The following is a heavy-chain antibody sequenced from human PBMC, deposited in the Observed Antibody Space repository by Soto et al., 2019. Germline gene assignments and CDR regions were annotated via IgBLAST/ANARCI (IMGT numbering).Heavy chain of an antibody. V-gene: IGHV1-46*01. CDR3: ARDQPYYYDSSGYYPLDY. CDR1: GYTFTSYY. D-gene: IGHD3-22*01. J-gene: IGHJ4*02. Sequence: QVQLVQSGAEVKKPGASVKVSCKASGYTFTSYYMHWVRQAPGQGLEWMGIINPSGGSTSSAQKFQGRVTMTRDTSTSTVYMELSSLRSEDTAVYYCARDQPYYYDSSGYYPLDYWGQGTLVTVSS. CDR2: INPSGGST.